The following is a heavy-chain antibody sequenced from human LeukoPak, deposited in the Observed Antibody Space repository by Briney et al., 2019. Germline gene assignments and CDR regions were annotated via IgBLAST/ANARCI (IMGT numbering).Heavy chain of an antibody. Sequence: ASVKVSCKASGGTFSSYAISWVRQAPGQGLEWMGGIIPIFGTANYAQKFQGRVTLTTDESTSTAYMELSSLRSEDTAVYYCARSTDYYYYMDVWGKGTTVTVSS. V-gene: IGHV1-69*05. CDR2: IIPIFGTA. J-gene: IGHJ6*03. D-gene: IGHD2-21*02. CDR3: ARSTDYYYYMDV. CDR1: GGTFSSYA.